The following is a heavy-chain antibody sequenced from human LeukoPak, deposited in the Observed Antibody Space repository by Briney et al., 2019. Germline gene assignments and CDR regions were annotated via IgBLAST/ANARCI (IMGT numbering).Heavy chain of an antibody. J-gene: IGHJ4*02. CDR1: GFTFSTYP. D-gene: IGHD3-9*01. CDR3: ARVRDTTGYYHYFDS. Sequence: GGSLRLSCEASGFTFSTYPMHWVRQAPDKGLEWVAMISHHGSNEYYADSVKGRFTISRDNSKNTLYLQMNNPRVEDTAIYYCARVRDTTGYYHYFDSWGQGTLVTVSS. V-gene: IGHV3-30*14. CDR2: ISHHGSNE.